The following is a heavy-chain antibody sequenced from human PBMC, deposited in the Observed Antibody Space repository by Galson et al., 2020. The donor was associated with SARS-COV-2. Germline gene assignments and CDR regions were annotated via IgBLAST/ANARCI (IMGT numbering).Heavy chain of an antibody. J-gene: IGHJ4*02. Sequence: ASVKVSCKVSGYTLTELSMHWVRQAPGKGLEWMGGFDPEDGETIYAQKFQGRVTMTEDTSTDTAYMELSSLRSEDTAVYYCATGTGFGMVRGVTPGYYFDYWGQGTLVTVSS. CDR1: GYTLTELS. D-gene: IGHD3-10*01. CDR3: ATGTGFGMVRGVTPGYYFDY. V-gene: IGHV1-24*01. CDR2: FDPEDGET.